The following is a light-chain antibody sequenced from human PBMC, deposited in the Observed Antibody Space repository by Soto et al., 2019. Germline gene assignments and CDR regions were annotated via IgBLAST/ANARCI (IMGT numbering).Light chain of an antibody. Sequence: QSALTQPASVSGSPGQSITISCTGTSSDIGTYNLVSWYQQHPGKAPKLMIYEVTRRPSGVSNRFSGSKSGNTASLTISGLQAEDGADYYCCSYAGTGLVFFGGGTKVTLL. CDR2: EVT. CDR1: SSDIGTYNL. V-gene: IGLV2-23*02. CDR3: CSYAGTGLVF. J-gene: IGLJ2*01.